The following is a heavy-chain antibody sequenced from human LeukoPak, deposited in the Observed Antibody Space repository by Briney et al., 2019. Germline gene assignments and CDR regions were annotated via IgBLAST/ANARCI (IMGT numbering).Heavy chain of an antibody. CDR2: NNPNSGDT. CDR1: GYTFTNFY. J-gene: IGHJ4*02. Sequence: ASVKVSCKASGYTFTNFYIHWVRQAPGQGLEWMGWNNPNSGDTNYAPSFQGRVTMTRETSISTAYMEVSRLTSDDTAIYYCATGYGDYVSRFDSWGQGTLVTVYS. D-gene: IGHD4-17*01. CDR3: ATGYGDYVSRFDS. V-gene: IGHV1-2*02.